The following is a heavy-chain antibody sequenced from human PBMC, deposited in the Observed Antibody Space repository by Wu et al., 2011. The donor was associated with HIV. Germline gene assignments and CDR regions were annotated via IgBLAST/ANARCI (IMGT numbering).Heavy chain of an antibody. CDR2: IIPIFGTA. CDR3: ARDSEGRRQQYFYYHMDV. V-gene: IGHV1-69*06. CDR1: GATFSSYA. Sequence: QVQLVQSGAEVKKPGSSVKVSCKASGATFSSYAISWVRQAPGQGLEWMGRIIPIFGTANYAQKFQGRVTISADKSTSTAYMELRSLRSEDTGVYYCARDSEGRRQQYFYYHMDVWGKGTTVTVSS. D-gene: IGHD1-1*01. J-gene: IGHJ6*03.